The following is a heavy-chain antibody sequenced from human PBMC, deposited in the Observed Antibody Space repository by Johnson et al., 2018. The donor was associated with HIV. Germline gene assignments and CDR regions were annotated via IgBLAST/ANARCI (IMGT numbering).Heavy chain of an antibody. CDR1: AFTFSSYG. CDR2: IRYDGSNK. J-gene: IGHJ3*02. Sequence: QVQLVESGGGLVQPGGSLRLSCAASAFTFSSYGMHWVRQAPGKGLEWVAFIRYDGSNKYYADSVKGRFTISRDNSKNTLYLQMKSLRAEDTAVYYCAKLRDYYDSSGWPNAFDIWGQGTMVTVSS. V-gene: IGHV3-30*02. D-gene: IGHD3-22*01. CDR3: AKLRDYYDSSGWPNAFDI.